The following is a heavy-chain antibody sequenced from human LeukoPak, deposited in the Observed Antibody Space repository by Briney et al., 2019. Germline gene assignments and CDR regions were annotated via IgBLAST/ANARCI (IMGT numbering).Heavy chain of an antibody. CDR3: AKWGASVWSGCGYLDN. D-gene: IGHD6-19*01. CDR2: ITGSGDST. J-gene: IGHJ4*02. V-gene: IGHV3-23*01. CDR1: GFTLSNYA. Sequence: PGGSLRLSCAGTGFTLSNYAMNWVRQAPGKGLEWVSAITGSGDSTNYADSVQGRFIISRDISKNTLYLQMNSLRAEDTAIYYCAKWGASVWSGCGYLDNWGQGTLVTVSS.